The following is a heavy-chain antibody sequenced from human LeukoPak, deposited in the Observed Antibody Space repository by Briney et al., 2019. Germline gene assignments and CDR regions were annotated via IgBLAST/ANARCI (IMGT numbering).Heavy chain of an antibody. CDR3: ARDKVAAAPGDY. Sequence: GGALRLSCAASGFTFTTFAMIWVRQPPGKGLEWVSSIFPSGGEIHYADSVRGRFTISRDNAKNSLYLQMNSLRAEDTAVYYCARDKVAAAPGDYWGQGTLVTVSS. D-gene: IGHD2-2*01. J-gene: IGHJ4*02. CDR2: IFPSGGEI. V-gene: IGHV3-21*01. CDR1: GFTFTTFA.